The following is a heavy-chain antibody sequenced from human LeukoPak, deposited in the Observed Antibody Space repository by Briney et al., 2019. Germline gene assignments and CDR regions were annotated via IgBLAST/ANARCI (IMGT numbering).Heavy chain of an antibody. D-gene: IGHD3-10*01. J-gene: IGHJ4*02. CDR1: GFTFDDYA. CDR2: ISWNSGSI. CDR3: AKTDYYGSGSYQYYSDY. Sequence: PGRSPRLSCAASGFTFDDYAMHWVRQAPGKGLEWVSGISWNSGSIGYADSVKGRFTISRDNAKNSLYLQMNSLRAEDTALYYCAKTDYYGSGSYQYYSDYWGQGTLVTVSS. V-gene: IGHV3-9*01.